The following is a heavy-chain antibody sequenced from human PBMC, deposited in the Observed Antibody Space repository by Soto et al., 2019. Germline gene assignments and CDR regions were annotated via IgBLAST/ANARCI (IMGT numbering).Heavy chain of an antibody. V-gene: IGHV4-4*02. CDR3: ARGIWVRGIIGFNWFDP. CDR2: IYPSGTT. Sequence: PSGTLSLTCAGSGSSISSSNWWSWVRQPPGKGLEWIGEIYPSGTTNYNPSLKSRITISVDTSKNQFSLKLSSATAADTAMYYCARGIWVRGIIGFNWFDPWGQGTLVTVSS. D-gene: IGHD3-10*01. J-gene: IGHJ5*02. CDR1: GSSISSSNW.